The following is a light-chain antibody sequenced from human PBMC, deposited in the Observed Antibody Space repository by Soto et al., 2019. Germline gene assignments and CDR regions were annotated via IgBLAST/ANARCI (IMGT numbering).Light chain of an antibody. CDR3: QQYSNWPPGT. V-gene: IGKV3-15*01. CDR2: GVS. Sequence: EIVMTQSPATLSVSPGERATLSCRASQSVGSNLAWYQQKPGQAPRLLIYGVSTRATGIPARFSGSGSGTEFTLTISSLQSEDFAVYYCQQYSNWPPGTFGQGTKVEIK. J-gene: IGKJ1*01. CDR1: QSVGSN.